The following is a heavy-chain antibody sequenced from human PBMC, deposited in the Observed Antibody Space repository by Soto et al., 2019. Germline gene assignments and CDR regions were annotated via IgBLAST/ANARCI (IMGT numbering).Heavy chain of an antibody. CDR3: ARDGRVSFYYYGMDV. CDR2: VTAFNGHT. CDR1: GYTFSNYG. V-gene: IGHV1-18*01. J-gene: IGHJ6*02. Sequence: QVLLVQSGAEVKRPGASVKVSCKASGYTFSNYGITWVRQAPGHGFEGLGWVTAFNGHTNYAQNVRDRVTLTTDPSTETSYMELRSLRPDDTVVYYCARDGRVSFYYYGMDVWGQGTTVIVSS.